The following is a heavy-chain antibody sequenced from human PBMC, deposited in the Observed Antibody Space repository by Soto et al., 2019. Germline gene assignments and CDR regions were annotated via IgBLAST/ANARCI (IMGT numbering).Heavy chain of an antibody. CDR3: ARDPVDTAISPLDY. Sequence: QVQLQEPGPGLVKPSETLSLTCTVSGGSVSSGSYYWSWIRQPPGKGLEWIGYIYYSGSTNYNPSLRSRVTISVDTSKNQFSLKLSSVTAVDTAVYYCARDPVDTAISPLDYWGQGTLVTVSS. CDR1: GGSVSSGSYY. V-gene: IGHV4-61*01. CDR2: IYYSGST. J-gene: IGHJ4*02. D-gene: IGHD5-18*01.